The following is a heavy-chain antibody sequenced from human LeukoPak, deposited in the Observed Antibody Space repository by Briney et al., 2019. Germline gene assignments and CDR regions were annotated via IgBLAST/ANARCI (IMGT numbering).Heavy chain of an antibody. V-gene: IGHV1-69*01. CDR2: ISPIFGTV. Sequence: SVKVSCKASGGTFSRYAISWVRQAPGQGLEWMGGISPIFGTVNYAQKFQGRVTITADESTSTAYMEVSSLRSEDTAVYYCARLTSHYYDSSGYYPTVWGQGTLVTVSS. J-gene: IGHJ4*02. CDR3: ARLTSHYYDSSGYYPTV. CDR1: GGTFSRYA. D-gene: IGHD3-22*01.